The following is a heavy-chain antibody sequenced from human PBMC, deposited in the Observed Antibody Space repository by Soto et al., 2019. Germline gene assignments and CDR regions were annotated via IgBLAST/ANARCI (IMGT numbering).Heavy chain of an antibody. CDR2: IIPIFGTA. J-gene: IGHJ5*02. D-gene: IGHD3-22*01. CDR1: GGTFSSYA. CDR3: ARDRGPSSGYYPYWFDP. Sequence: QVQLVQSGAEVKKPGSSVKVSCKASGGTFSSYAISWVRQAPGQGLEWMGEIIPIFGTANYAQKFQGRVTITVDESTRTAYMELSSLRSEDTAVYYCARDRGPSSGYYPYWFDPWGQGTLVTVSS. V-gene: IGHV1-69*12.